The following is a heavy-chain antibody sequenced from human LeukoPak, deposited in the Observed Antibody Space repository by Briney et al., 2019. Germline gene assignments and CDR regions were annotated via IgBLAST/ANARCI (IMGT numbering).Heavy chain of an antibody. CDR1: GFTFSSYA. CDR3: AKESLRWLEYYMDV. D-gene: IGHD3-3*01. Sequence: GGSLRLSCAASGFTFSSYAMHWVRQAPGKGLEWVAVISYDGSNKYYADSVKGRFTISSDNSKNTLYLQMNSLRAEDTAVYYCAKESLRWLEYYMDVWGKGTTVTVSS. CDR2: ISYDGSNK. J-gene: IGHJ6*03. V-gene: IGHV3-30*04.